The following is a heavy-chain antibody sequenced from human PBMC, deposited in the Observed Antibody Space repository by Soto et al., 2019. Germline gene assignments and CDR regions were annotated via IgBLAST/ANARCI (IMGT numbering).Heavy chain of an antibody. V-gene: IGHV4-59*01. D-gene: IGHD2-8*01. CDR2: AYYSGDT. CDR1: GGSISRYY. J-gene: IGHJ5*02. Sequence: SETLSLTCSVSGGSISRYYWSWIRQPPGKGLEWIGYAYYSGDTGYNPSLKSRVTMAVDTSRSQVSLKLSSVTAADTAVYYCARDRSTYGGGGTGEVKENWFDPWGQGALVTVSS. CDR3: ARDRSTYGGGGTGEVKENWFDP.